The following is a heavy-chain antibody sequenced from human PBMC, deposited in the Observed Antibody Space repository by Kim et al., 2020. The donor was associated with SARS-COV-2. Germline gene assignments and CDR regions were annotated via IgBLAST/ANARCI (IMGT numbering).Heavy chain of an antibody. Sequence: GGSLRLSCAASGFTFSSYWMHWVRQAPGKGLVWVSRINSDGSSTSYADSVKGRFTISRDNAKNTLYLQMNSLRAEDTAVYYCAGVWSSSWYNYGMDVWGQGTTVTVSS. D-gene: IGHD6-13*01. J-gene: IGHJ6*02. CDR1: GFTFSSYW. CDR2: INSDGSST. CDR3: AGVWSSSWYNYGMDV. V-gene: IGHV3-74*01.